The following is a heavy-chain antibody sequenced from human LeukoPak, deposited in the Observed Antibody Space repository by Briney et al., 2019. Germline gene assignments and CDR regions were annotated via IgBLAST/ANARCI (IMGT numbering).Heavy chain of an antibody. D-gene: IGHD6-6*01. Sequence: GSSVKVSCKASGGTFSSYAISWVRQAPGPGLEWRGGIIPIFGTANYAQKFQGRVTITTDESTSTAYMELSSLRSEDTAVYYCARDLTDSSSSENWFDPWGQGTLVTVSS. CDR2: IIPIFGTA. CDR3: ARDLTDSSSSENWFDP. CDR1: GGTFSSYA. V-gene: IGHV1-69*05. J-gene: IGHJ5*02.